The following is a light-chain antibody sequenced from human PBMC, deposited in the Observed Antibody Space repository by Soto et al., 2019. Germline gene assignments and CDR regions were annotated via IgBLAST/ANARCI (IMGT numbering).Light chain of an antibody. CDR2: DVT. J-gene: IGLJ3*02. V-gene: IGLV2-14*03. CDR3: SSYTRTSTVL. Sequence: QSVLTQPASVSGSPGQSITISCTGTSSDIGGYNYVSWYQLLPGKAPKLMIFDVTNRPSGVSNRFSGSKSGNTASLTISRLQAEDEADYYCSSYTRTSTVLFGGGTKLTVL. CDR1: SSDIGGYNY.